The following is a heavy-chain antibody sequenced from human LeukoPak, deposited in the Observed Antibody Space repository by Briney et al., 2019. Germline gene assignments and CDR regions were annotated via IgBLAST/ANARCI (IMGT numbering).Heavy chain of an antibody. Sequence: PSETLSLTCTGSGGSISSYYWSWIRQPPGKGLEWIGYIYYSGSTNYNPSLKSRVTISVDTSKNQFSLKLSSVTAADTAVYYCALGGGSYPPYFDYWGQGTLVTVSS. J-gene: IGHJ4*02. V-gene: IGHV4-59*01. CDR2: IYYSGST. D-gene: IGHD1-26*01. CDR1: GGSISSYY. CDR3: ALGGGSYPPYFDY.